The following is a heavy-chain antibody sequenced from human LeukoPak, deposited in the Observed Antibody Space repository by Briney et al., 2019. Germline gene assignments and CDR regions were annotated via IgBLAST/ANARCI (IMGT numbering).Heavy chain of an antibody. CDR2: INHSGST. Sequence: SETLSLTCAVYGGSFSGYYWSWIRQPPGKGLEWIGEINHSGSTNYNPSLKSRVTISVDTSKNQFSLKLSSVTAADTAVYYCARVNRTEYSSSSGFDYWGQGTLVTVSS. J-gene: IGHJ4*02. D-gene: IGHD6-6*01. CDR3: ARVNRTEYSSSSGFDY. V-gene: IGHV4-34*01. CDR1: GGSFSGYY.